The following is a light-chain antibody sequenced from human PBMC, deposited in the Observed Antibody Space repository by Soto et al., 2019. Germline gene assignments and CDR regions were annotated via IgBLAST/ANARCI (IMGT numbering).Light chain of an antibody. J-gene: IGKJ5*01. CDR3: QQYYSTPIT. Sequence: DFVMTQSPDSLAVSLGERATINCKSSQSVLYSPNNRNYLAWYQQKPGQPPKLLIYWASTRESGVPDRFSGSGSGTDFTLTISSLQAGDAAVYYCQQYYSTPITFGQGTRLEIK. CDR1: QSVLYSPNNRNY. V-gene: IGKV4-1*01. CDR2: WAS.